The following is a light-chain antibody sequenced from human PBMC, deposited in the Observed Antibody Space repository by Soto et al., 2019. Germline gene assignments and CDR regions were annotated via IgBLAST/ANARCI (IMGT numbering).Light chain of an antibody. CDR1: QSVSSN. CDR2: AAS. Sequence: EIVMTQSPATLSVSPGERVTLSCRASQSVSSNLAWYQQKPGQAPRLLIYAASTRATGIPARFSGSGSGTEFTLTISSLLSEDFAVYYCQQYNNWPPLTFGGGTKVEIK. V-gene: IGKV3-15*01. J-gene: IGKJ4*01. CDR3: QQYNNWPPLT.